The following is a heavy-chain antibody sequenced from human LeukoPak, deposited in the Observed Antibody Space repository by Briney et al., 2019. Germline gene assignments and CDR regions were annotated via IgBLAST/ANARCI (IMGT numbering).Heavy chain of an antibody. CDR1: GGTFSSYA. D-gene: IGHD5-12*01. Sequence: SVNVSCKASGGTFSSYAISWVRQAPGQGLEWMGRIIPILGIANYAQKFQGRVTMTRDTSISTAYMELSRLRSDDTAVYYCATVDIVATSNWGQGTLVTVSS. J-gene: IGHJ4*02. V-gene: IGHV1-69*04. CDR3: ATVDIVATSN. CDR2: IIPILGIA.